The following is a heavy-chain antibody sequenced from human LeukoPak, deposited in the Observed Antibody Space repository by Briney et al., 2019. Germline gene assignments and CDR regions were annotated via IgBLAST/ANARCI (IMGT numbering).Heavy chain of an antibody. CDR1: GGSISSYY. CDR2: IYYSGST. J-gene: IGHJ3*02. Sequence: SETLSLTCTVSGGSISSYYWSWIRQPPGKGLEWIGYIYYSGSTYYNPSLKSRVTISVDTSKNQFSLKLSSVTAADTAVYYCAREVRLNTYYYDSSGALDAFDIWGQGTMVTVSS. D-gene: IGHD3-22*01. CDR3: AREVRLNTYYYDSSGALDAFDI. V-gene: IGHV4-59*12.